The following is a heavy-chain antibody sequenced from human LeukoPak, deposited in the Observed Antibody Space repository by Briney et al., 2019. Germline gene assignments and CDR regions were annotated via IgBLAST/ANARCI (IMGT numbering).Heavy chain of an antibody. D-gene: IGHD2-2*01. CDR3: ARMTSWRGFDY. J-gene: IGHJ4*02. V-gene: IGHV1-8*01. CDR2: MNPNSGDT. Sequence: ASVKVSCKASGYTFTNFDINWVRQATGQGLEWMGWMNPNSGDTGYAQKFQGRVTMTWNTSITTAYMELSSLGSEDTAVYYCARMTSWRGFDYWGQGTLVTVSS. CDR1: GYTFTNFD.